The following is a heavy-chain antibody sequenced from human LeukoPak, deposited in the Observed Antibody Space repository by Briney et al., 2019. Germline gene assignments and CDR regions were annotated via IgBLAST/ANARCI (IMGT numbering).Heavy chain of an antibody. Sequence: GASVKVSCKASGYTFTSYGVSWVRQAPGQGLEWMGWISAYNGNTNYAQKLQGRVTMTTDTSTSTAYMELRSLRSDDTAVYYCARVVPIVATIRDFDYWGQGTLVTVSS. D-gene: IGHD5-12*01. CDR3: ARVVPIVATIRDFDY. J-gene: IGHJ4*02. CDR1: GYTFTSYG. V-gene: IGHV1-18*01. CDR2: ISAYNGNT.